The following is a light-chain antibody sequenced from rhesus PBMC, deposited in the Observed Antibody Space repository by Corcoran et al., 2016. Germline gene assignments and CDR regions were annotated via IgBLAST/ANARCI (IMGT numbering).Light chain of an antibody. Sequence: DIQMTQSPSSLSASVGDTVTITCRASQSFRNWLAWYQQKPGKAPKLLFYKATTLQSGVPWRFSGSGSGIDFTLTISGLQSEDFATYSYQQYSSSPFTFGPGTKLDVK. V-gene: IGKV1-22*01. CDR2: KAT. CDR3: QQYSSSPFT. CDR1: QSFRNW. J-gene: IGKJ3*01.